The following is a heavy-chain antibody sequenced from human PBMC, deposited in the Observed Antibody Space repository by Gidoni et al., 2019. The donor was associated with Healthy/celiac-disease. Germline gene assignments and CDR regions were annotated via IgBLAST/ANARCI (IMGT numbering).Heavy chain of an antibody. J-gene: IGHJ5*02. CDR2: IYHSGST. CDR3: ARDLRVAVAGTSWFDP. V-gene: IGHV4-38-2*02. CDR1: GYSISSGYY. D-gene: IGHD6-19*01. Sequence: QVQLQESGPGLVKPSETLSLTCTVSGYSISSGYYWGWIRQPPGKGLEWIGSIYHSGSTYYNPSLKSRVTISVDTSKNQFSLKLSSVTAADTAVYYCARDLRVAVAGTSWFDPWGQGTLVTVSS.